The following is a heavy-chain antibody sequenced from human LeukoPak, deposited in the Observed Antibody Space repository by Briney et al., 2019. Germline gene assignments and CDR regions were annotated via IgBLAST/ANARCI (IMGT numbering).Heavy chain of an antibody. V-gene: IGHV1-46*01. CDR1: GYTFTSYY. J-gene: IGHJ3*02. Sequence: ASVKVSCKASGYTFTSYYMHWVRQAPGQGLEWMGIINPSGGSTSYAQKFQGRVTMTRDTSTSTVYMELSSLRSDDTAVYYCARRSFLEWPAHAFDIWGQGTMVTVSS. D-gene: IGHD3-3*01. CDR2: INPSGGST. CDR3: ARRSFLEWPAHAFDI.